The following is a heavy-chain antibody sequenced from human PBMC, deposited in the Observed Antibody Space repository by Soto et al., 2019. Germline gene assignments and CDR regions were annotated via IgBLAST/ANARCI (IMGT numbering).Heavy chain of an antibody. CDR3: ARVARYQDFDY. CDR1: GDSVSSNSAT. V-gene: IGHV6-1*01. D-gene: IGHD2-2*01. CDR2: TYYRSKWYN. Sequence: PSQTLSLTCAISGDSVSSNSATWNCIRQSPSRGLEWLGRTYYRSKWYNDYPVSVKSRVTINPDTSKNQFSLQLNSVTAEDTAVYYCARVARYQDFDYWGQGTLVTVSS. J-gene: IGHJ4*02.